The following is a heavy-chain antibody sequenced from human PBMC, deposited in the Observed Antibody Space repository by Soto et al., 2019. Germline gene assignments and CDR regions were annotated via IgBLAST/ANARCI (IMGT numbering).Heavy chain of an antibody. V-gene: IGHV4-59*01. D-gene: IGHD3-9*01. CDR1: GSSIIGYY. Sequence: TSETLSLTCTFSGSSIIGYYWTWIRQSPERGLEWIGYIHYSGSANYNPSLKSRVTMSVDTSKNQFSLRLTSVTAADTAVYYCARVRLLSEYDLLTGYYIFDFWGPGTLVTVSS. CDR2: IHYSGSA. J-gene: IGHJ4*02. CDR3: ARVRLLSEYDLLTGYYIFDF.